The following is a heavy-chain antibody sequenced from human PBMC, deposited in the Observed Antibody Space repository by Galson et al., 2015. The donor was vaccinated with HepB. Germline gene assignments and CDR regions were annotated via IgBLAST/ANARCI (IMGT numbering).Heavy chain of an antibody. Sequence: LSLTCTVSGGSISSSSYYWGWIRQPPGKGLEWIGSIYYSGSTYYNPSLKSRVTISVDTSKNQFSLKLSSVTAADTAVYYCARLSAGIDYWGQGTLVTVSS. J-gene: IGHJ4*02. D-gene: IGHD6-13*01. V-gene: IGHV4-39*01. CDR1: GGSISSSSYY. CDR3: ARLSAGIDY. CDR2: IYYSGST.